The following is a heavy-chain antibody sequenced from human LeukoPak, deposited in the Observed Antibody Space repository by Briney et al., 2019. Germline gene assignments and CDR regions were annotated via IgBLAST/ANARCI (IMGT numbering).Heavy chain of an antibody. J-gene: IGHJ6*02. CDR3: ARETYYDFWSGYYPNEDGMDV. V-gene: IGHV3-48*02. Sequence: GGSLRLSCAASGFTFSSYSMNWVRQAPGKGLEWVSYISSSSSTIYYADSVKGRFTISRDNAKYSLYLQMNSLRDEDTAVYYCARETYYDFWSGYYPNEDGMDVWGQGTTVTVSS. CDR1: GFTFSSYS. CDR2: ISSSSSTI. D-gene: IGHD3-3*01.